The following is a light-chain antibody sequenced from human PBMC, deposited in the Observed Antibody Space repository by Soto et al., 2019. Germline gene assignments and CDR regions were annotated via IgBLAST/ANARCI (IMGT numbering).Light chain of an antibody. CDR3: QQRSSWPLT. CDR1: QSVSSS. V-gene: IGKV3-11*01. Sequence: EIVLTQSPATLSLSPGERATLSCRASQSVSSSLAWYQQKPGQAPRLLIYDASNRATGIPARFSGSGSRTDFTLTISSLEPEDFAVYYCQQRSSWPLTFGGGTKVEIK. CDR2: DAS. J-gene: IGKJ4*01.